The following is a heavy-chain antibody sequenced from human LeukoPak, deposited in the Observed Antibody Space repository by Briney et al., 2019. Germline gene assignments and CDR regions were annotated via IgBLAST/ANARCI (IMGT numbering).Heavy chain of an antibody. V-gene: IGHV3-30*04. Sequence: GGSLRLSCAASGFTFSTYAMHWVRQAPGKGLEWVAVISYVGSNKYYADSVKGRFTISRDNSKNTLYLQMNSLRAEDTAVYYCAKAPAGRYSSSWYKIEYFQHWGQGTLVTVSS. J-gene: IGHJ1*01. CDR3: AKAPAGRYSSSWYKIEYFQH. CDR1: GFTFSTYA. D-gene: IGHD6-13*01. CDR2: ISYVGSNK.